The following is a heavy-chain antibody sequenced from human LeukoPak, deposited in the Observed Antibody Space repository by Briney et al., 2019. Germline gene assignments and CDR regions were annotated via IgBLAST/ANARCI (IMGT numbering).Heavy chain of an antibody. D-gene: IGHD5-18*01. Sequence: GGSLRLSCAASGFTFSRYSMNWVRQAPGKGLEWVSSISTGSTYINYADSVKGRFTISRDNAKNSLYLQMNSLRAEDTAVYYCARDFGASYGNYYYYGMDVWGQGATVTVSS. CDR3: ARDFGASYGNYYYYGMDV. J-gene: IGHJ6*02. CDR1: GFTFSRYS. CDR2: ISTGSTYI. V-gene: IGHV3-21*01.